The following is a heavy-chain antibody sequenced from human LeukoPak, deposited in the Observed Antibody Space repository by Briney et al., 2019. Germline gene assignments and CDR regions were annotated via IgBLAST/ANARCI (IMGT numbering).Heavy chain of an antibody. CDR3: ARGGTYDFWSGYYSTFDY. D-gene: IGHD3-3*01. CDR1: GYTFTSYD. V-gene: IGHV1-8*03. Sequence: ASVKVSCKASGYTFTSYDINWVRQATGQGLEWMGWMNPNSGNTGYAQKFQGRVTITRNTSISTAYMELSSLRSEDTAVYYCARGGTYDFWSGYYSTFDYWGQGTLVTVSP. CDR2: MNPNSGNT. J-gene: IGHJ4*02.